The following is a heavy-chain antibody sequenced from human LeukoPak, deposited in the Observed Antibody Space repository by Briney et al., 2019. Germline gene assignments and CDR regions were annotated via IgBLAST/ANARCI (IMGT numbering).Heavy chain of an antibody. CDR2: INHSGST. CDR3: ARDSLATLDY. Sequence: TSETLSLTCAVYGGSFSGYYWSWIRQPPGKGLEWIGEINHSGSTNYNPSLKSRVTISVDTSKNQFSLKLSSVTAADTAVYYCARDSLATLDYWGQGTLVTVSS. CDR1: GGSFSGYY. V-gene: IGHV4-34*01. D-gene: IGHD5-12*01. J-gene: IGHJ4*02.